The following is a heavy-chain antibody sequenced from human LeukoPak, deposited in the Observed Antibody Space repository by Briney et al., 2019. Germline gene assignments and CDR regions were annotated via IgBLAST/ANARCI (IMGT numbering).Heavy chain of an antibody. CDR3: ARDLDGGWFDFDS. J-gene: IGHJ4*02. Sequence: SQTLSLTCAISGDSVSSNSAAWHWIRQSPSRGLEWLGWTYYRSKWYNNYAISVKSRITINPDTSKNQFSLQLNSVTPEDTAVYYCARDLDGGWFDFDSWGQGTLVTVSS. CDR2: TYYRSKWYN. D-gene: IGHD6-19*01. CDR1: GDSVSSNSAA. V-gene: IGHV6-1*01.